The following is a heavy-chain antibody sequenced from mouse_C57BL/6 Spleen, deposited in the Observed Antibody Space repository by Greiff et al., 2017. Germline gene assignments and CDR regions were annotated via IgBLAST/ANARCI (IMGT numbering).Heavy chain of an antibody. D-gene: IGHD1-1*01. Sequence: QVQLQQPGAELVMPGASVKLSCKASGYTFTSYWMHWVKQRPGQGLEWIGEIDPSDSYTNYNQKFKGKSTLTVDKSSSTAYMQLSSLTSEDSAVYYCAGSYYYCSKGFAYWGQGTLVTVSA. CDR2: IDPSDSYT. V-gene: IGHV1-69*01. CDR3: AGSYYYCSKGFAY. CDR1: GYTFTSYW. J-gene: IGHJ3*01.